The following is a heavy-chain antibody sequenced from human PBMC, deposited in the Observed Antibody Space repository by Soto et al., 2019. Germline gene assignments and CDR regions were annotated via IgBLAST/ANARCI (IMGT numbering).Heavy chain of an antibody. D-gene: IGHD6-19*01. V-gene: IGHV3-23*01. CDR3: AKGRIAVAGLFEC. CDR2: ISGSYGT. Sequence: WGSLRLSCAASGFTFSSCAMGWVRQDPGKGLEWVSEISGSYGTYYADSVKGRFTISRDNSKNTLYLRMNSLRAEDTAVYYCAKGRIAVAGLFECWGKGNMVNVSS. CDR1: GFTFSSCA. J-gene: IGHJ4*02.